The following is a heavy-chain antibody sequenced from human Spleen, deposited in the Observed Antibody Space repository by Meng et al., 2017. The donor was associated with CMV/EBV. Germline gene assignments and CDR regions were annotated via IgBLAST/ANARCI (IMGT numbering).Heavy chain of an antibody. CDR1: GYTLTELS. Sequence: ASVKVSCKVSGYTLTELSMHWVRQAPGKGLEWMGGFDPEDGETIYAQKFQGRVTMTEDTSTDTAYMELSSLRSDDTAVYFCARDQGWEQPFDYWGQGTLVTVSS. J-gene: IGHJ4*02. V-gene: IGHV1-24*01. CDR2: FDPEDGET. D-gene: IGHD1-26*01. CDR3: ARDQGWEQPFDY.